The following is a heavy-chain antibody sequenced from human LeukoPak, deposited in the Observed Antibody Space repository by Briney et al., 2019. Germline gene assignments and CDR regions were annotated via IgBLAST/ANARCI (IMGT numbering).Heavy chain of an antibody. CDR3: AKGGLYSYDPQPYDY. D-gene: IGHD5-18*01. CDR2: ISYDGSNK. J-gene: IGHJ4*02. Sequence: GGSLRLSCAASGFTFSSYAMHWVRQAPGKGLEWVAVISYDGSNKYYADSVKGRFTISRDNSKNTLYLQMNSLRAEDTAVYYCAKGGLYSYDPQPYDYWGQGTLVTVSS. V-gene: IGHV3-30-3*01. CDR1: GFTFSSYA.